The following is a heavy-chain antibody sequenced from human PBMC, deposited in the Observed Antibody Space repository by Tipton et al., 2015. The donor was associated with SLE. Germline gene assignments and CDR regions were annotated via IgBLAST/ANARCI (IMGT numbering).Heavy chain of an antibody. CDR3: SRVSRFLEWLPLDY. J-gene: IGHJ4*02. Sequence: LRLSCTVSGGSISSGSYYWSWIRQHAGKGLEWIGYIYTSGSTNYNPSLKSRVTISVDTSKNQFSLKLSSVTAADTAVYYCSRVSRFLEWLPLDYWGQGTLVTVSS. V-gene: IGHV4-61*09. CDR1: GGSISSGSYY. D-gene: IGHD3-3*01. CDR2: IYTSGST.